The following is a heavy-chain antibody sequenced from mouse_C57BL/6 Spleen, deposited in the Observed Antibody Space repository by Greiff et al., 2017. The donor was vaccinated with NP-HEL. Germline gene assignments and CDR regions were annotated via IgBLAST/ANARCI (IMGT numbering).Heavy chain of an antibody. D-gene: IGHD2-3*01. Sequence: QVQLKQPGAELVRPGTSVKLSCKASGYTFTSYWMHWVKQRPGQGLEWIGVIDPSDSYTNYNQKFKGKATLTVDTSSSTAYMQLSSLTSEDSAVYYCAREGADGYYAMDYWGQGTSVTVSS. CDR3: AREGADGYYAMDY. CDR2: IDPSDSYT. V-gene: IGHV1-59*01. CDR1: GYTFTSYW. J-gene: IGHJ4*01.